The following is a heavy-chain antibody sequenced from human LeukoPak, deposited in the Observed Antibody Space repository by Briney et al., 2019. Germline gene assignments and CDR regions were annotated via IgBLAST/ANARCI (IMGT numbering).Heavy chain of an antibody. Sequence: GGSLRLSCAASGFTFSTYRMNWVRQAPGKGLEWVSSISTSNAYIYCADSVKGRFTISRDNAKNSLYLQMNSLRAEDTAVYYCARACGGDCYLSDYWGQGTLVSVSS. J-gene: IGHJ4*02. D-gene: IGHD2-21*02. CDR3: ARACGGDCYLSDY. V-gene: IGHV3-21*01. CDR2: ISTSNAYI. CDR1: GFTFSTYR.